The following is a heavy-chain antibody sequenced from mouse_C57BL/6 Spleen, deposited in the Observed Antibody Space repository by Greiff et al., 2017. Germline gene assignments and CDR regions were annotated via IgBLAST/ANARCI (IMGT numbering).Heavy chain of an antibody. D-gene: IGHD2-1*01. J-gene: IGHJ4*01. CDR2: IDPSDSST. CDR1: GYTFTSYW. Sequence: VQLQQPGAELVKPGASVKLSCKASGYTFTSYWMQWVKQRPGQGLEWIGEIDPSDSSTNYNQKFKGKATLTVDTSSSTSYMQLSSLTSEDSAVYYCARTKRSTMATKDAMDYWGQGTSVTVSS. V-gene: IGHV1-50*01. CDR3: ARTKRSTMATKDAMDY.